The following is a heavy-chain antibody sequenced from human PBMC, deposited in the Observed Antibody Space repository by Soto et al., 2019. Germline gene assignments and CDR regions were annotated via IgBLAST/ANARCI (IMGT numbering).Heavy chain of an antibody. CDR1: GGTFSSYA. Sequence: QVQLVQSGAEVKKPGSSVKVSCKASGGTFSSYAISWVRQAPGQGLEWMGGIIPIFGTANYAQKFQGRVTITADESTSTAYMELSSLRSEDTAVYYCARAPFNMTMVRPNDAFDIWGQGTMVTVSS. V-gene: IGHV1-69*01. CDR3: ARAPFNMTMVRPNDAFDI. CDR2: IIPIFGTA. J-gene: IGHJ3*02. D-gene: IGHD3-10*01.